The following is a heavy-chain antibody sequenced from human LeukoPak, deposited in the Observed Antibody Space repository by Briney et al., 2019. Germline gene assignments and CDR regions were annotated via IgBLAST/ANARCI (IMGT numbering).Heavy chain of an antibody. J-gene: IGHJ5*02. Sequence: SQTLSLTCAISGDIVSSNSAAWNWIRQSPSRGLEWLGRTYYRSKWYNDYAVSVKSRITINPDTSKNQFSLQLNSVTPEDTAVYYSARDPLYGSGSYSWFDPWGQGALVTVSS. CDR1: GDIVSSNSAA. CDR2: TYYRSKWYN. CDR3: ARDPLYGSGSYSWFDP. V-gene: IGHV6-1*01. D-gene: IGHD3-10*01.